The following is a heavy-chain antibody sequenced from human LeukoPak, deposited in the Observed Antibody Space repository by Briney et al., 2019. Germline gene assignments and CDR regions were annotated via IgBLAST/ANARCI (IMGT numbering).Heavy chain of an antibody. D-gene: IGHD3-16*02. CDR3: ARVIHLGELSLYEH. V-gene: IGHV5-10-1*01. Sequence: GQSLKISCKGSGYSFTTYWITWVRQLPGKGLEWLGRIDPSVSATNYSPSFQGHVTISADKSISTAFLQWSSLKASDTAMYYCARVIHLGELSLYEHWGQGTLV. CDR2: IDPSVSAT. J-gene: IGHJ4*02. CDR1: GYSFTTYW.